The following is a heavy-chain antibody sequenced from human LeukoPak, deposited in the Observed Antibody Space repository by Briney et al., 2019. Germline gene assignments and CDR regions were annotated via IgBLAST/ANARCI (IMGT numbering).Heavy chain of an antibody. CDR2: IYSGGST. V-gene: IGHV3-66*01. D-gene: IGHD2-21*02. CDR3: ARGSGATYRGGDCYSY. Sequence: GSLRLSCAASGFTVSSNYMSWVRQAPGKGLEWVSVIYSGGSTYYADSVKGRFTISRDNSKNTLYLQMNSLRAEDTAVYYCARGSGATYRGGDCYSYWGQGTLVTVSS. CDR1: GFTVSSNY. J-gene: IGHJ4*02.